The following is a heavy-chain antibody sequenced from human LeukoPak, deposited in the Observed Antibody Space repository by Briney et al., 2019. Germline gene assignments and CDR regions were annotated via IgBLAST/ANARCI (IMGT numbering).Heavy chain of an antibody. J-gene: IGHJ3*02. CDR3: TKDVSQLLLDAFDI. D-gene: IGHD2-2*01. Sequence: GGSLRLSCAASGFTFSTYGMHWVRQAPGKGLERVVYISYDGSNKYYADSVKGRFTISRDNSRNTLYLQMNSLRGEDTAVYYCTKDVSQLLLDAFDIWGQGTMVTVSS. V-gene: IGHV3-30*18. CDR2: ISYDGSNK. CDR1: GFTFSTYG.